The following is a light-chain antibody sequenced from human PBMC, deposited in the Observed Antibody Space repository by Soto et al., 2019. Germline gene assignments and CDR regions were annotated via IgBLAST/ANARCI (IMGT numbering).Light chain of an antibody. J-gene: IGLJ2*01. Sequence: QSVLTQPPSVSGAPGQRVTISCTGSSSNIGAGYDVHWYQQLPGTAPKLLIYGNSNRPSGVPDRFSGSKSGTSASLAITGLRAEDEADYYCQSYYSSRSGVVFGAGTKLTVL. CDR3: QSYYSSRSGVV. CDR1: SSNIGAGYD. V-gene: IGLV1-40*01. CDR2: GNS.